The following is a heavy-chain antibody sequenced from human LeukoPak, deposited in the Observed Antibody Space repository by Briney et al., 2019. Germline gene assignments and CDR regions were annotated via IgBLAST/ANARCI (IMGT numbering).Heavy chain of an antibody. Sequence: GGSLRLSCAASGFTFSSYAMHWVRQAPGKGLEWVAVISYDGSNKYYADSVKGRFTISRDDSKNTLYLQMNSLRAEDTAVYYCARDGGYYGSASYYNPSYWGQGTLVTVSS. J-gene: IGHJ4*02. CDR2: ISYDGSNK. V-gene: IGHV3-30-3*01. CDR1: GFTFSSYA. CDR3: ARDGGYYGSASYYNPSY. D-gene: IGHD3-10*01.